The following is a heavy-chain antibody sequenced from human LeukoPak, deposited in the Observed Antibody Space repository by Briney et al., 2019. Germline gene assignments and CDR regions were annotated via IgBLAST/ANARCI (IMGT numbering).Heavy chain of an antibody. D-gene: IGHD3-9*01. CDR3: ARQGLYDILTGTHDAFDI. V-gene: IGHV4-59*08. Sequence: SETLSLTCTVSGGSISSYYWSWIRQPPGKGLEWIGYIYYSGSTNYNPSLKSRVTISVDTSKNQLSLKLSSVTAADTAVYYCARQGLYDILTGTHDAFDIWGQGTMVTVSS. CDR1: GGSISSYY. J-gene: IGHJ3*02. CDR2: IYYSGST.